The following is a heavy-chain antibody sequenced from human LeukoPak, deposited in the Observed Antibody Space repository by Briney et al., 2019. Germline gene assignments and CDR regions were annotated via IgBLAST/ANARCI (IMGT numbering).Heavy chain of an antibody. J-gene: IGHJ4*02. Sequence: GGSLRLSCAASGFTFSSHAMHWVRQAPGKGLEYVSAISSDGGVTYYANSVKGGFTISRDNSKNTVHLQMGSLRGEDMAVYYCARDPHCGSTSCLSYFDYWGQGTLVTVSS. CDR3: ARDPHCGSTSCLSYFDY. CDR2: ISSDGGVT. CDR1: GFTFSSHA. D-gene: IGHD2-2*01. V-gene: IGHV3-64*01.